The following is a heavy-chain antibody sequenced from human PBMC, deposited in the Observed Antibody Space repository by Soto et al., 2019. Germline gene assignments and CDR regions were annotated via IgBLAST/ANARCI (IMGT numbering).Heavy chain of an antibody. Sequence: GESLKISCKTSVYSFNTFWISWVRQVPGKGLEWMGRIDPGDSNTNYSPSLQGHVTLSVDKSIGTAYLQWSSLKASDTGIYYCARQGGYYYYGMDVWGQGTAVTVSS. CDR2: IDPGDSNT. D-gene: IGHD2-15*01. V-gene: IGHV5-10-1*01. CDR1: VYSFNTFW. CDR3: ARQGGYYYYGMDV. J-gene: IGHJ6*02.